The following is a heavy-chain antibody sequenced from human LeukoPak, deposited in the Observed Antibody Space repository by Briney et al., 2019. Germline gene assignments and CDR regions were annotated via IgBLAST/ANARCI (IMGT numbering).Heavy chain of an antibody. D-gene: IGHD3-10*01. V-gene: IGHV4-4*02. Sequence: PGGSLRLSCAASGFTFSNAWMTWVRQPPGKGLEWIGTISYSGSTYYKPSLKSRVTISVDTSKNQFSLKLSSVTAADTAVYYCARNSGGLVPRQYYFDYWGQGTLVTVSS. CDR1: GFTFSNAW. J-gene: IGHJ4*02. CDR2: ISYSGST. CDR3: ARNSGGLVPRQYYFDY.